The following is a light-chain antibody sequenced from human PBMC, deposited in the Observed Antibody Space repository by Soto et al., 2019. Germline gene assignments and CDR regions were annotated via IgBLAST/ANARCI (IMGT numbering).Light chain of an antibody. Sequence: IVLTPSPATLSLSPGERATLSCRASQRVSNFLAWYQQKPGPAPRLLIYDASNTATGIPARFSGSGSDTDFSLTISSLVPEDFVIYYCQERSSWSSLAFGGGTKVEIK. CDR2: DAS. CDR3: QERSSWSSLA. V-gene: IGKV3-11*01. CDR1: QRVSNF. J-gene: IGKJ4*01.